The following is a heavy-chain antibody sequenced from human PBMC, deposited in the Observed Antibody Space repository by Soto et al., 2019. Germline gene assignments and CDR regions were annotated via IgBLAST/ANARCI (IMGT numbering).Heavy chain of an antibody. CDR2: TPHDGSYT. Sequence: QVHLVESGGGVVQPGGSLRLSCAASGFTLVPYVMHWVRQAPGKGLEWLALTPHDGSYTYYADSVKGRFTISRDNSKNTLYLQLNSLRPEDTAVYYCAREGESSGYAGTFHHWGQGTLLTVSS. D-gene: IGHD3-22*01. CDR3: AREGESSGYAGTFHH. J-gene: IGHJ1*01. CDR1: GFTLVPYV. V-gene: IGHV3-30-3*01.